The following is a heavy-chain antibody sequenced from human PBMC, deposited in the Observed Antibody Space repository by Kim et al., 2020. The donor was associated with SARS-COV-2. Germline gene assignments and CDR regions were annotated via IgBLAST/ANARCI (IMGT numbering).Heavy chain of an antibody. Sequence: SLKSRVTISVDTSKNQFSLKLSSVTAADTAVYYCARGRRIAAAGPGAFDIWGQGTMVTVSS. CDR3: ARGRRIAAAGPGAFDI. V-gene: IGHV4-59*09. J-gene: IGHJ3*02. D-gene: IGHD6-13*01.